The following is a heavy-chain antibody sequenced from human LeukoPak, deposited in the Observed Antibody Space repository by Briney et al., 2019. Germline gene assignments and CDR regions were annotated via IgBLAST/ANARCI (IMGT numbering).Heavy chain of an antibody. CDR2: IYHSGST. CDR3: ARDLLNEGNHLDY. Sequence: PSETLSLTCAVYGGSISSGGYSWSWIRQPPGKGLEWIGYIYHSGSTYYNPSLESRVTISVDRSKNQFSLKLSSVTAADTAVYYCARDLLNEGNHLDYWGQGTLVTVSS. V-gene: IGHV4-30-2*01. D-gene: IGHD4-23*01. CDR1: GGSISSGGYS. J-gene: IGHJ4*02.